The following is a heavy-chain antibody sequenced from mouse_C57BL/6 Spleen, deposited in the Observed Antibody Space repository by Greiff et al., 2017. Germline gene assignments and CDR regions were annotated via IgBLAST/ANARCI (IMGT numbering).Heavy chain of an antibody. V-gene: IGHV1-18*01. D-gene: IGHD2-12*01. CDR3: ARSDYSRFWYFDV. CDR1: GYTFTDYN. CDR2: INPNNGGT. Sequence: SGPELVKPGASVKIPCKASGYTFTDYNMDWVKQSHGKSLEWIGDINPNNGGTIYNQKFKGKATLTVDKSSSTAYMELRSLTSEDTAVYYCARSDYSRFWYFDVWGTGTTVTVSS. J-gene: IGHJ1*03.